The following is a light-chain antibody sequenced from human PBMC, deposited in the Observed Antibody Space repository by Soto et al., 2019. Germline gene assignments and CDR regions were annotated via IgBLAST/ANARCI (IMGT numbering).Light chain of an antibody. Sequence: QSALTQPASVSGSPGQSITISCSGTSDDIGSYTLVSWYQQHPGKAPKLVIYEASKRPSGVSNRFSGAKSGNTASLTISGLQAEDEADYYCCSYAGSGTYVLFGGGTKLTVL. V-gene: IGLV2-23*01. CDR3: CSYAGSGTYVL. CDR1: SDDIGSYTL. CDR2: EAS. J-gene: IGLJ2*01.